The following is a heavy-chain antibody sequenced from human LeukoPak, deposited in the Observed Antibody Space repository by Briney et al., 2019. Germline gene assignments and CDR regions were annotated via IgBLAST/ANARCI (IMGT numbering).Heavy chain of an antibody. CDR2: IIPIIGVA. J-gene: IGHJ6*02. V-gene: IGHV1-69*04. CDR1: GGTFSSYA. CDR3: ASRVVLNYYYYYGMDV. D-gene: IGHD2-21*01. Sequence: EASVKVSCKASGGTFSSYAISWVRQAPGQGLEWMGMIIPIIGVAIRAQKFQGRFRITAGKSKSTAYMELSGLRSEDTAVYYCASRVVLNYYYYYGMDVWGQGTTVTVSS.